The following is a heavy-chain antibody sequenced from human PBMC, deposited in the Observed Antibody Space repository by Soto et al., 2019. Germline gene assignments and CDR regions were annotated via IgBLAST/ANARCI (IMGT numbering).Heavy chain of an antibody. Sequence: VQQAPGQGLEWMGWINPNSGGTNYAQKFQGWVTMTRDTSISTAYMELSRLRSDDTAVYYCARDGIAFDIWGQGTMVTVSS. V-gene: IGHV1-2*04. CDR3: ARDGIAFDI. D-gene: IGHD1-1*01. J-gene: IGHJ3*02. CDR2: INPNSGGT.